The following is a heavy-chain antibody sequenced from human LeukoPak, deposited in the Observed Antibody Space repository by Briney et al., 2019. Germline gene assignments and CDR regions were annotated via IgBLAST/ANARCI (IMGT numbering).Heavy chain of an antibody. Sequence: ASVKVSCKASGYTFTDYYVHWIRQAPGQGLEWMGWINPSSGGTNYAQKLQGRVTLTRDTSISTAYMELSRLRSDDTAVYYCARNDIDVTIFGVVTNGLGSHDNCMDVWGQGITVTVAS. D-gene: IGHD3-3*01. CDR1: GYTFTDYY. V-gene: IGHV1-2*02. CDR2: INPSSGGT. CDR3: ARNDIDVTIFGVVTNGLGSHDNCMDV. J-gene: IGHJ6*02.